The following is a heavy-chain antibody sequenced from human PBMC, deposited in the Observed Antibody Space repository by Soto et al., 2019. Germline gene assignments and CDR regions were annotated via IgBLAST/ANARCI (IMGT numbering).Heavy chain of an antibody. CDR2: IYWDDDK. D-gene: IGHD1-26*01. CDR3: AHRTSTDGGTWGY. CDR1: GFSLSASGVG. V-gene: IGHV2-5*02. J-gene: IGHJ4*01. Sequence: QITLKESGPTLVKPTQTLTLTCTFSGFSLSASGVGVGWIRQPPGKALEWLTLIYWDDDKFYSPSLKSRLTXTXDXXKTQVVLITTNMDPVDTATYYCAHRTSTDGGTWGYWGHGTLVTVSS.